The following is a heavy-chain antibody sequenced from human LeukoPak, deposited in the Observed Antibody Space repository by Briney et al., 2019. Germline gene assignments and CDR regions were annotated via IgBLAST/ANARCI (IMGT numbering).Heavy chain of an antibody. CDR1: GGSISSYYW. V-gene: IGHV2-5*01. J-gene: IGHJ4*02. D-gene: IGHD3-10*01. CDR3: AHRRAFGSGTYRVYYFDY. CDR2: IYWNDDK. Sequence: TLSLTCTVSGGSISSYYWSWIRQPPGKALEWLALIYWNDDKRYSPSLKSRLTITKDTSKNQVVLTMTNMDPVDTATCYCAHRRAFGSGTYRVYYFDYWGQGTLVTVSS.